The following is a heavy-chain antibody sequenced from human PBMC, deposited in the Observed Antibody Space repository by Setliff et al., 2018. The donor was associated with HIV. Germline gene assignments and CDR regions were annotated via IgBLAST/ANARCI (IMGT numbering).Heavy chain of an antibody. CDR3: ARIWFGAQDAFDI. J-gene: IGHJ3*02. V-gene: IGHV5-51*01. D-gene: IGHD3-10*01. Sequence: GESLKISCKGSGYSFPNYWIGWVRQMPGKGLEWMGIIYPDDSDTRYSPSFQGQVTISADKSISTAYLQWSSLEASDTAMYYCARIWFGAQDAFDIWGQGTMVTVSS. CDR2: IYPDDSDT. CDR1: GYSFPNYW.